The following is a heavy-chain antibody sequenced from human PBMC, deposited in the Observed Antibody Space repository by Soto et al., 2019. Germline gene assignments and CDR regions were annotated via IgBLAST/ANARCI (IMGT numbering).Heavy chain of an antibody. J-gene: IGHJ4*02. D-gene: IGHD2-21*01. Sequence: EVQLVESGGGLVQPGGSLRLSCAASGFTFSDHYMDWVRQAPGKGLEWVGRTRNKANSYTTEYAASVKGRFTISRYDSKNSLYLQMNSLKTEDTAVYYCASLWWGYWGQGTLVTVSS. V-gene: IGHV3-72*01. CDR2: TRNKANSYTT. CDR3: ASLWWGY. CDR1: GFTFSDHY.